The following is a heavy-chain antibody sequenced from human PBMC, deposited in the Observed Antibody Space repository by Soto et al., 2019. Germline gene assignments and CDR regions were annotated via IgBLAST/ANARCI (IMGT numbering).Heavy chain of an antibody. D-gene: IGHD1-7*01. CDR3: ASRDPGTSVDY. V-gene: IGHV4-4*02. J-gene: IGHJ4*02. CDR2: IYRTGST. Sequence: SETLSLTCAVPGGSFTSNNWWTWVRQPPGQGLEWIGEIYRTGSTNYNPSLKSRVTISLDKSENQFSLKVTSLTAADTAVYYCASRDPGTSVDYWGQGTLGPSPQ. CDR1: GGSFTSNNW.